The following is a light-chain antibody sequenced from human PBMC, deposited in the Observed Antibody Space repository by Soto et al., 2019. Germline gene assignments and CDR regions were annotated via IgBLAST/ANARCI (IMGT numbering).Light chain of an antibody. CDR1: QSVSSSY. CDR3: QQYGSSPFS. J-gene: IGKJ3*01. Sequence: EFVLTQSPGTLSLSPGERATLSCRASQSVSSSYLAWYQQKPGQAPRLLLYGASSRATGIPDRFSGSGSGTDFPLTISRLEPEDFAVYYCQQYGSSPFSFGPTTKADIK. CDR2: GAS. V-gene: IGKV3-20*01.